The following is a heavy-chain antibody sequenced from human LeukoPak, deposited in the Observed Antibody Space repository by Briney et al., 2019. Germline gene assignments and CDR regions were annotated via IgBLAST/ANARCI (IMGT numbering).Heavy chain of an antibody. CDR3: ARGPLTMMYYFDY. Sequence: GGSLRLSCAASGFTFSSYGMHWVRQAPGKGLEWVAVIWYDGSNKYYADSVKGRFTISRGNSKNTLYLQMNSLRAEDTAVYYCARGPLTMMYYFDYWGQGTLVTVSS. CDR2: IWYDGSNK. CDR1: GFTFSSYG. D-gene: IGHD3-22*01. J-gene: IGHJ4*02. V-gene: IGHV3-33*01.